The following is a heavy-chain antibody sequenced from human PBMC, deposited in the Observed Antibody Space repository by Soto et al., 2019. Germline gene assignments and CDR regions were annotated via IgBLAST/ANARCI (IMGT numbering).Heavy chain of an antibody. CDR1: GGTFSSYA. CDR3: ARDVGFCSGGRCYEFGY. CDR2: IIPIFGTA. V-gene: IGHV1-69*01. D-gene: IGHD2-15*01. Sequence: QVQLVQSGAEVKKPGSSVQVSCKASGGTFSSYAISLVRQSPGQGLELMGGIIPIFGTANYAQKFQGRVTITADEATSTAYMELSSLSSEDTAVYYCARDVGFCSGGRCYEFGYWCEGTLVTVSS. J-gene: IGHJ4*02.